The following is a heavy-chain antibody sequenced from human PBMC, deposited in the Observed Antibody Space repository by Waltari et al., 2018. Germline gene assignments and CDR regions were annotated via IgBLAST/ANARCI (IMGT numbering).Heavy chain of an antibody. J-gene: IGHJ4*02. CDR3: ARQGYYYDRSGAFDY. D-gene: IGHD3-22*01. V-gene: IGHV5-51*01. Sequence: DVQLVQSGAEVKQPGESLKISCKASGYSFINYWVAWVRQMPGKGLEWMGIIYPGDSDTRYSPSFQGQVTMSVDKSINTAYLEWGSLKASDSGIYFCARQGYYYDRSGAFDYWGQGTQVTVS. CDR1: GYSFINYW. CDR2: IYPGDSDT.